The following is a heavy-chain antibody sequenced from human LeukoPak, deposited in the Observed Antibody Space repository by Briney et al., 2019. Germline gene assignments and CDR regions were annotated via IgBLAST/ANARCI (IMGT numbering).Heavy chain of an antibody. V-gene: IGHV3-21*01. Sequence: PGGCLRLSCAASGFIFNNYGMTWVRRAPGKGLEWVSSISSGRNYIDYADSVMGRFTISRDNAKNSLYLQMNSLRADDTAVYYCARANTPYSSSWSFDWWGQGTLVSVSS. D-gene: IGHD6-13*01. CDR1: GFIFNNYG. J-gene: IGHJ4*02. CDR2: ISSGRNYI. CDR3: ARANTPYSSSWSFDW.